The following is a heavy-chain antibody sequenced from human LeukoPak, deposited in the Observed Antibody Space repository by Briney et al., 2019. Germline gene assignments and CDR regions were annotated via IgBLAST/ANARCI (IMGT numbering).Heavy chain of an antibody. CDR2: ITSGSSHI. J-gene: IGHJ6*04. CDR1: GFTFSSYN. D-gene: IGHD5-12*01. CDR3: ARDGYSGYDFGLDV. Sequence: GGSLRLSCAASGFTFSSYNMNWVSQTPGQGVEWVSSITSGSSHIYYADSVKGRFTISRDNAKSSLYLQMNSLRAEDTAVYYCARDGYSGYDFGLDVWGKGTTVTVSS. V-gene: IGHV3-21*01.